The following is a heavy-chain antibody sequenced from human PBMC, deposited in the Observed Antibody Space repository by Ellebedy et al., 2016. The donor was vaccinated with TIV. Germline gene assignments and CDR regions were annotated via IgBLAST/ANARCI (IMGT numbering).Heavy chain of an antibody. J-gene: IGHJ4*02. Sequence: GGSLRLSCAASGFTFSSYGMHWVRQAPATGLEWVAVISYDGTNRSYADSVKGRFTISRDNSKNPLYLQMNSLRAEDTAVYYCAKDFSVAGDYWGQGTLVTVSS. CDR3: AKDFSVAGDY. D-gene: IGHD6-19*01. CDR2: ISYDGTNR. CDR1: GFTFSSYG. V-gene: IGHV3-30*18.